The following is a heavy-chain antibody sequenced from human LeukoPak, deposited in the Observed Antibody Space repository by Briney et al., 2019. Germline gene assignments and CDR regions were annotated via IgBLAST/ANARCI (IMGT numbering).Heavy chain of an antibody. CDR3: ARAPSHGSSTDY. D-gene: IGHD6-13*01. Sequence: GASVKVSCKASGYILSSYNMHWVRQAPGQGLEWLGIINPSGGNTNYAQKLQGRVTMTTDTSTSTAYMELRSLRSDDTAVYYCARAPSHGSSTDYWGQGTLVTVSS. CDR2: INPSGGNT. V-gene: IGHV1-46*01. J-gene: IGHJ4*02. CDR1: GYILSSYN.